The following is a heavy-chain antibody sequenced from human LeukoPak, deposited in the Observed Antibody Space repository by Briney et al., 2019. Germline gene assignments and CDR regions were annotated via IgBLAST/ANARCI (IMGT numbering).Heavy chain of an antibody. J-gene: IGHJ4*02. CDR3: ARGKRNSDYDYFDY. V-gene: IGHV1-3*01. CDR2: INAGNSNT. D-gene: IGHD5-12*01. CDR1: GYIFTSYA. Sequence: ASVKVSCKASGYIFTSYAIHWVRQAPGQGQEWMGWINAGNSNTKYSQKLQGRVTITRDTSASAAYMELSSLRSEDTAVYYCARGKRNSDYDYFDYWGQGTLVTVSS.